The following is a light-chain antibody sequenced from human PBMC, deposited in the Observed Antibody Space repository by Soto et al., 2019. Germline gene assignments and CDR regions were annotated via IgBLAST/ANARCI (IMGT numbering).Light chain of an antibody. CDR2: GAS. V-gene: IGKV3D-15*01. CDR1: QSVRSER. J-gene: IGKJ5*01. CDR3: QQYNNWPLT. Sequence: EIVLTQSPDTLSLSPGERATLSCRASQSVRSERLAWYQQKRGQAPTLLIYGASTRATGVPARFSGGGSGTEFTLTITSLQSEDFAVYWCQQYNNWPLTFGPGTRLEIK.